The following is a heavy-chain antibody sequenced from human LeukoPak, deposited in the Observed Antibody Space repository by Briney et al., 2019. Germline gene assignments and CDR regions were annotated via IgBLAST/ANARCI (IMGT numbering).Heavy chain of an antibody. Sequence: ASVKVSCKVSGYTFTDYYMHWVQQAPGKGLEWMGLVDPEDGETIYAEKFQGRVTITADTSTDTAYMELSSLRSEDTAVHYCATGFAVGAVYFDYWGQGTLVTVSS. V-gene: IGHV1-69-2*01. CDR2: VDPEDGET. CDR1: GYTFTDYY. D-gene: IGHD1-26*01. CDR3: ATGFAVGAVYFDY. J-gene: IGHJ4*02.